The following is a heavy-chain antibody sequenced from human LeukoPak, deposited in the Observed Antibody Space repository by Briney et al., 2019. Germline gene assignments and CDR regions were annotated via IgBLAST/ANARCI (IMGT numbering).Heavy chain of an antibody. J-gene: IGHJ3*02. V-gene: IGHV4-59*01. CDR1: GGSISSYY. CDR3: ARDARYSYGYVAFDI. CDR2: IYYSGST. Sequence: PSETLSLTCPVSGGSISSYYWSWIRQPPGKGLEWIGYIYYSGSTNYNPSLKSRVTISVDTSKKQFSLKLSSVTAADTAVYYCARDARYSYGYVAFDIWGQGTMVTVSS. D-gene: IGHD5-18*01.